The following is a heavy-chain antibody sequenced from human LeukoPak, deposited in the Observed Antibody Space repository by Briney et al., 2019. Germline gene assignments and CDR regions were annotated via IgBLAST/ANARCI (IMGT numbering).Heavy chain of an antibody. V-gene: IGHV1-18*04. Sequence: ASVKVSCKASGYTFTTYGITWVRQAPGQGLEWMGWIGAYSGNTNYAQKFEGRVTMTTDTSTSTAYMQLGGLRSDDTAVYYCARGGKSAYWYVDLWGRGTLVTVSS. J-gene: IGHJ2*01. D-gene: IGHD4-23*01. CDR1: GYTFTTYG. CDR3: ARGGKSAYWYVDL. CDR2: IGAYSGNT.